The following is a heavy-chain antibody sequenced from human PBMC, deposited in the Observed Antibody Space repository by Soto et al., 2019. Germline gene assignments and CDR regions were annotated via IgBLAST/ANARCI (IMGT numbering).Heavy chain of an antibody. CDR1: GGSFSGYY. Sequence: PSETLSLTCAVYGGSFSGYYWSWIRQPPGKGLEWIGEINHSGSTNYNPSLKSRVTISVDTSKNQFSLKLSSVTAADTAVYYCAKDRLAGNFDYWGQGTQVTVSS. CDR3: AKDRLAGNFDY. CDR2: INHSGST. J-gene: IGHJ4*02. V-gene: IGHV4-34*01.